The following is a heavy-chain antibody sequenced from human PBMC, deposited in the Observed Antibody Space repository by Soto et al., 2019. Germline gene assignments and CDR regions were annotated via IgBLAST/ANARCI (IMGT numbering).Heavy chain of an antibody. CDR3: ARDQYDILTGPNY. CDR2: ISYDGSNK. Sequence: QVQLVESGGGVVQPGRSLRLSCAASGFIFSGYAMHWVRQAPGKGLEWVAVISYDGSNKYYADSVKGRFTISRDNSKNTLYLQMNGLRPEDTAVYYCARDQYDILTGPNYWGQGTLVTVSS. V-gene: IGHV3-30-3*01. CDR1: GFIFSGYA. D-gene: IGHD3-9*01. J-gene: IGHJ4*02.